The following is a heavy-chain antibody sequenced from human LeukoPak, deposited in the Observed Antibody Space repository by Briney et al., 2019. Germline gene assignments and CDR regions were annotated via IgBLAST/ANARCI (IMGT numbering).Heavy chain of an antibody. CDR3: ARGVNGYDSYYYYGLDV. J-gene: IGHJ6*04. CDR1: GFTFSNYS. D-gene: IGHD5-12*01. CDR2: ISSSSIYI. V-gene: IGHV3-21*01. Sequence: GGSLRLSCAASGFTFSNYSMNWVRQAPGRGLEWVSSISSSSIYIYYAASMKGRFTISRDNAKNSLYLQMNSLRAEDTAIYYCARGVNGYDSYYYYGLDVWGRGTTVTVPS.